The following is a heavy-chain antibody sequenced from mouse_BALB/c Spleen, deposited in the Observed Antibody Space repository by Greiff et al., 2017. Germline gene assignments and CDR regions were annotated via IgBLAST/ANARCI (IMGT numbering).Heavy chain of an antibody. CDR3: ARDGDYGNYFFDY. J-gene: IGHJ2*01. D-gene: IGHD2-1*01. V-gene: IGHV7-1*02. CDR1: GFTFSDFY. CDR2: SRNKANDYTT. Sequence: EVTVVESGGGLVQPGGSLRLSCATSGFTFSDFYMEWVRQPPGKRLEWIAASRNKANDYTTEYSASVKGRFIVSRDTSQSILYLQMNTLRAEDSATYYCARDGDYGNYFFDYWGQGTTLTVSS.